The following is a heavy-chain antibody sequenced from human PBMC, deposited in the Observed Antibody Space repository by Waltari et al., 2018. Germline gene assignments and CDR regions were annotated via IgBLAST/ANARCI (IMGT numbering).Heavy chain of an antibody. CDR3: AVSMRTVGDY. CDR2: ISYDGSNK. V-gene: IGHV3-30*09. Sequence: QVQLVESGGGVVQPGRSLRLSCAASGFTFSSYTMHWVRQAPGKGLEWVAVISYDGSNKYYADPVKGRFAISRDNSKNTLYLQMNSLRAEDTAVYYCAVSMRTVGDYWGQGTLVTVSS. CDR1: GFTFSSYT. D-gene: IGHD2-8*01. J-gene: IGHJ4*02.